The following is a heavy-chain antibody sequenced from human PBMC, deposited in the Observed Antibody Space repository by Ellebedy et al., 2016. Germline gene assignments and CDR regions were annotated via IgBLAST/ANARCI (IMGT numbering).Heavy chain of an antibody. V-gene: IGHV3-23*01. Sequence: GGSLRLSXAASGIAFSDFFMGWVRRAPGKGLEWVATISAGGDDTYLADSVKGRFTISRDNSRNILYLQMSSLRDEDSAIYYCREGHYSDVWGQGTQVTVSA. J-gene: IGHJ4*02. CDR2: ISAGGDDT. CDR3: REGHYSDV. CDR1: GIAFSDFF.